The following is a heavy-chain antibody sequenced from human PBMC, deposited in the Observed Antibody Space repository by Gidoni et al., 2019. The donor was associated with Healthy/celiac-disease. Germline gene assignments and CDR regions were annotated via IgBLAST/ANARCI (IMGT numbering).Heavy chain of an antibody. V-gene: IGHV5-10-1*03. Sequence: EVQLVQSGAEVKKHGEPLRISRKGSRYSFPSYGIGWVRQMPGKGLEWMGRIDPSDSDTNYSPSFQSHVTISAGKSISTAYLQWSSLKASDTAMYYCARRERRTTTFGMDVWGQGTTVTVSS. J-gene: IGHJ6*02. D-gene: IGHD4-4*01. CDR1: RYSFPSYG. CDR3: ARRERRTTTFGMDV. CDR2: IDPSDSDT.